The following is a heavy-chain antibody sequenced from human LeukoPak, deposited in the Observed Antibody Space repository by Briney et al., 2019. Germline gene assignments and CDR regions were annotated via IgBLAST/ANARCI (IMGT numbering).Heavy chain of an antibody. CDR3: ARVFYYGFSEGQGYFDY. Sequence: PGGSLRLSCAASGFTFSDYYMSWIRHAPGKGLEWVSYISSSGSTIYYADSVKGRFTISRDNAKNSLYLQMNSLRAEDTAVYYCARVFYYGFSEGQGYFDYWGQGTLVTVSS. J-gene: IGHJ4*02. V-gene: IGHV3-11*04. CDR1: GFTFSDYY. D-gene: IGHD3-10*01. CDR2: ISSSGSTI.